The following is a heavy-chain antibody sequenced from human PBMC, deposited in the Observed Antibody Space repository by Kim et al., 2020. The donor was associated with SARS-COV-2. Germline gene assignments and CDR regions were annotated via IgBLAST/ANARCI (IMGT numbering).Heavy chain of an antibody. J-gene: IGHJ6*02. CDR1: GYSFTSYW. CDR2: IYPGDSDT. V-gene: IGHV5-51*01. Sequence: GESLKISCKGSGYSFTSYWIGWVRQMPGKGLEWMGIIYPGDSDTRYSPSFQGQVTISADKSISTAYLQWSSLKASDTAMYYCARHGRDTMVRGVVHGMDVWGQGTKVTVSS. D-gene: IGHD3-10*01. CDR3: ARHGRDTMVRGVVHGMDV.